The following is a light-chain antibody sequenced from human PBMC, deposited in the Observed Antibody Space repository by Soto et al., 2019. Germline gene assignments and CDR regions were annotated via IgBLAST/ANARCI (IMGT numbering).Light chain of an antibody. V-gene: IGKV3-15*01. CDR2: GAS. J-gene: IGKJ5*01. CDR3: QQYNNWPPT. Sequence: EIVMTQSPATLSVSPGERATLSCRASHSVSSDLAWYQQKPGQAPRLLIYGASSRAIGIPARFSGSGSGTEFTLTISSLQSEDFAVYYCQQYNNWPPTFGQGTRLEIK. CDR1: HSVSSD.